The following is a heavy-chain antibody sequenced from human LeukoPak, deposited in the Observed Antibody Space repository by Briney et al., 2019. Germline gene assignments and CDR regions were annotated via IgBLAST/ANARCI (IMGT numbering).Heavy chain of an antibody. CDR2: IIPSGGSS. Sequence: ASVKVSCKTSGYTFTSYYIHWVRQAPRQGLEWMARIIPSGGSSTYALRFQGRVTVTGDTSTSTVYMELSGLRSEDTAVYFCARVGGYCTTSSCFNDYGMDVWGQGTSVTVSS. J-gene: IGHJ6*02. CDR3: ARVGGYCTTSSCFNDYGMDV. V-gene: IGHV1-46*01. D-gene: IGHD2-8*01. CDR1: GYTFTSYY.